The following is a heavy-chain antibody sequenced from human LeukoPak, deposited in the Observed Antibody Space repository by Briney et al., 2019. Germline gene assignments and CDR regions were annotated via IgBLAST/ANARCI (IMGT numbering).Heavy chain of an antibody. CDR2: IYTSGST. CDR1: GGSISSYY. J-gene: IGHJ3*02. CDR3: ARITMSVAFDI. V-gene: IGHV4-4*07. Sequence: NTSETLSLTCTVSGGSISSYYWSWIRQPAGQGLEWIGRIYTSGSTNYNPSLKSQVTMSVDTSKNQFSLKLSSVTAADTAVYYCARITMSVAFDIWGQGTMVTVSS. D-gene: IGHD3-10*02.